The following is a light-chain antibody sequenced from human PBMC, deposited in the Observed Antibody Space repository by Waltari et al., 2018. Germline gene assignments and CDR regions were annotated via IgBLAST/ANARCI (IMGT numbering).Light chain of an antibody. J-gene: IGKJ1*01. V-gene: IGKV3-20*01. CDR1: QGVRSSE. CDR2: GAS. CDR3: LQYGSSPWT. Sequence: EIVLTQSPGTLSLSPGERATPSCRASQGVRSSELAWYQQKPGQAPRLLIFGASNRATGIPDRFSGSGSGTDFTLTISRLEPEDFAVYYCLQYGSSPWTFGQGTKVEIK.